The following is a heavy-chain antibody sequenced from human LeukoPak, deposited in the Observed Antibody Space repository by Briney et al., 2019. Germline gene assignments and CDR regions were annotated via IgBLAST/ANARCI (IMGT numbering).Heavy chain of an antibody. Sequence: GGSLRLSCAASGFTFSSYTMNWVRQAPGKGLEWVAVISYDGSNKYYPDSVKGRFTISRDNSKNTLFLQMNSLRTDDTAVYYCAKTDYGDRGVDYWGQGTLVTVSS. D-gene: IGHD4-17*01. CDR2: ISYDGSNK. J-gene: IGHJ4*02. CDR1: GFTFSSYT. CDR3: AKTDYGDRGVDY. V-gene: IGHV3-30*18.